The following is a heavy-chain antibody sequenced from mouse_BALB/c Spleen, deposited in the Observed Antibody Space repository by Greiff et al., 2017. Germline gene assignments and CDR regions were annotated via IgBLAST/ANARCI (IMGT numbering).Heavy chain of an antibody. Sequence: VKLMESGPGLVAPSQSLSITCTVSGFSLTSYGVHWVRQPPGKGLEWLGVIWAGGSTNYNSALMSRLSISKDNSKSQVFLKMNSLQTDDTAMYYCARDGTTVVAPYAMDYWGQGTSVTVSS. CDR3: ARDGTTVVAPYAMDY. CDR1: GFSLTSYG. V-gene: IGHV2-9*02. CDR2: IWAGGST. J-gene: IGHJ4*01. D-gene: IGHD1-1*01.